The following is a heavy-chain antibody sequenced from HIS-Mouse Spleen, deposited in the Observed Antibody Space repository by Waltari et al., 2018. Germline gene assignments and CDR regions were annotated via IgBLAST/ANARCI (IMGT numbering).Heavy chain of an antibody. CDR3: AKDSSGWYFDY. CDR2: ISYDGSNK. CDR1: GCTFSSYG. D-gene: IGHD6-19*01. Sequence: QVQLVESGGGVVQPGRSLRLSCAASGCTFSSYGMHWVRQAPGKGLEWVAVISYDGSNKYYADSVKGRFTISRDNSKNTLYLQMNSLRAEDTAVYYCAKDSSGWYFDYWGQGTLVTVSS. V-gene: IGHV3-30*18. J-gene: IGHJ4*02.